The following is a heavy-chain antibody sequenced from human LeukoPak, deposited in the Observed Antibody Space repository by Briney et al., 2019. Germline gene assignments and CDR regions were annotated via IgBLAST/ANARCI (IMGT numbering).Heavy chain of an antibody. Sequence: GGSLRLSCAASGFTFSNYLMTWVRQAPGKGLEWVADIKADGSEKYYVDSVKGRFTILRDNAKNSLYLQMNSLRAEDTAVYYCAKGRYYYDSSGTNHFDYWGQGTLVTVSS. CDR2: IKADGSEK. CDR3: AKGRYYYDSSGTNHFDY. D-gene: IGHD3-22*01. V-gene: IGHV3-7*03. J-gene: IGHJ4*02. CDR1: GFTFSNYL.